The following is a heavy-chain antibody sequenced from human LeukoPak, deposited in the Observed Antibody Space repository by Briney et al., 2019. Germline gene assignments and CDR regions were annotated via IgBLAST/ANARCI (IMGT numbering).Heavy chain of an antibody. J-gene: IGHJ4*02. V-gene: IGHV3-11*01. D-gene: IGHD3-3*01. CDR2: AGSSGSPM. CDR3: ARTGFDLWSGYYGARYFFDY. Sequence: PGGSLRLSCAASGFTFSDYYMSWIRQAPGKGLEWISYAGSSGSPMNYADSVKGRFTISKDNAKNSLYLQMNSLRAEDTAMYYCARTGFDLWSGYYGARYFFDYWAREPWSPSPQ. CDR1: GFTFSDYY.